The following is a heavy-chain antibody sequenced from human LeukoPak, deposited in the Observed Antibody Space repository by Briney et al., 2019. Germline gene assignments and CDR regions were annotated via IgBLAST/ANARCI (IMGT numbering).Heavy chain of an antibody. CDR1: GFTFSRYS. V-gene: IGHV3-21*01. CDR2: ITSSSSYI. CDR3: ASSRYDSSGYYGIIGY. Sequence: GGSLRLSCAASGFTFSRYSMNWVRQAPGKGLEWVSSITSSSSYIYYADSVKGRFTISRDNAKNSLYLQMNSLRAEDTAAYYCASSRYDSSGYYGIIGYWGQGTLVTVSS. D-gene: IGHD3-22*01. J-gene: IGHJ4*02.